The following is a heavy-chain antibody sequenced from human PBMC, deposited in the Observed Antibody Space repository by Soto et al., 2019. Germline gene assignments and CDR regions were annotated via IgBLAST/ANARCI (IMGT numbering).Heavy chain of an antibody. J-gene: IGHJ4*02. CDR3: ARDERATCTGTDCYYFDY. D-gene: IGHD2-2*01. Sequence: QVQLVQSGTEVKEPGASVKVSCKASGYIFTQYGISWVRQAPGQGLEWMAWTSAYNDDTNYAPKVQDRVTLTTETSTGTTYMELRGLRSDDTAVYYCARDERATCTGTDCYYFDYWGQGTLVSVSS. CDR1: GYIFTQYG. V-gene: IGHV1-18*04. CDR2: TSAYNDDT.